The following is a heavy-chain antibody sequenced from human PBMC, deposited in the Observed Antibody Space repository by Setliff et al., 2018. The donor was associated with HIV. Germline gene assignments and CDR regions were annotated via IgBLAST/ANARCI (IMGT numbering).Heavy chain of an antibody. Sequence: SETLSLTCSVSGGSISNTTDYWGWIRQPPGKRLEWIGSVHYSGRTAYSFTPSLKSRVTISADTSNNQFSLEVRSVTAADTAVYYCARLKGYYYMDIWGEGTTVTVSS. V-gene: IGHV4-39*01. CDR3: ARLKGYYYMDI. J-gene: IGHJ6*03. CDR2: VHYSGRTAY. CDR1: GGSISNTTDY.